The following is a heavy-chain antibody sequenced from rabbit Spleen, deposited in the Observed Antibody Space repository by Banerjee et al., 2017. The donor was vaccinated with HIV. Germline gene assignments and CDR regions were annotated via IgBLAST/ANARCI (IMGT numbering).Heavy chain of an antibody. CDR2: IWSGSVGNT. Sequence: QEQLEESGGGLVQPEGSLTLTCTASGFSFSNSYYMCWVRQAPGKGLEWIGCIWSGSVGNTYYASWAKGRFTISKTSSTTVTLQMTSLTAADTATYFCARSTYGYDDYGDLYYAAMDLWGQGTLVTVS. CDR3: ARSTYGYDDYGDLYYAAMDL. V-gene: IGHV1S45*01. CDR1: GFSFSNSYY. J-gene: IGHJ3*01. D-gene: IGHD2-1*01.